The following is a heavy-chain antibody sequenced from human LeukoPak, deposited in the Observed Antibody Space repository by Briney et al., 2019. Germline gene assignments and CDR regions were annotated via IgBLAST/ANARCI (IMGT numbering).Heavy chain of an antibody. J-gene: IGHJ4*02. Sequence: SETLSLTYTVSGGSISSSSHYWGWIRQPPGKGLEWIGSIYYSGSTYYNPSLKSRVTIPVDTSKNQFSLKLSSVTAADTAVYYCARHKWELLYFDYWGQGTLVTVSS. CDR3: ARHKWELLYFDY. CDR1: GGSISSSSHY. CDR2: IYYSGST. V-gene: IGHV4-39*01. D-gene: IGHD1-26*01.